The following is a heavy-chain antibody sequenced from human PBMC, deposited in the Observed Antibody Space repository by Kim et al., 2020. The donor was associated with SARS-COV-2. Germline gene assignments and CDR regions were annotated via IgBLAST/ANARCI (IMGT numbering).Heavy chain of an antibody. Sequence: SVKVSCKASGGTFSSYAISWVRQAPGQGLEWMGGIIPIFGTANYAQKFQGRVTITADESTSTAYMELSSLRSEDTAVYYCARHGYKPTHSRKPFDYWGQGTLVGVSS. CDR3: ARHGYKPTHSRKPFDY. CDR2: IIPIFGTA. CDR1: GGTFSSYA. V-gene: IGHV1-69*13. D-gene: IGHD5-18*01. J-gene: IGHJ4*02.